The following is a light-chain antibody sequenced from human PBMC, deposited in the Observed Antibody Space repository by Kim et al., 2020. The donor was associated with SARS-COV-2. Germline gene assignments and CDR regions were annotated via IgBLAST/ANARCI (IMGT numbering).Light chain of an antibody. J-gene: IGKJ1*01. CDR3: QQYGRT. CDR1: QTVTSNY. CDR2: GAS. V-gene: IGKV3-20*01. Sequence: LSLSLGERAPLSCRASQTVTSNYLVWYQQKPGQAPRLLIYGASSRATGIPDRFSGSGSGTDFTLTISRLEPEDVAVYFCQQYGRTFGQGTKVDIK.